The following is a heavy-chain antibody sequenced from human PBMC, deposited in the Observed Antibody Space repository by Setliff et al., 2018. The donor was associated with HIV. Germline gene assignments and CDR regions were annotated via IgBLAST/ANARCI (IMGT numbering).Heavy chain of an antibody. CDR1: GFTFSSFS. CDR3: ARDRASSGYYARFDH. Sequence: LRLSCVASGFTFSSFSMNWVRQAPGKGLEWVSRMSSYASRTTYADSVKGRFTISRDNAKKLVYLQMNSLRAEDTAIYYCARDRASSGYYARFDHWGQGTLVTVSS. CDR2: MSSYASRT. V-gene: IGHV3-74*01. D-gene: IGHD3-22*01. J-gene: IGHJ4*02.